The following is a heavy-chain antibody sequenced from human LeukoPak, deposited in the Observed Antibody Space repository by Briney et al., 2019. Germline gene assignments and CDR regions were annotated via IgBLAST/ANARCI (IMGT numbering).Heavy chain of an antibody. J-gene: IGHJ4*02. CDR2: IKQDGSEK. CDR3: ARARAQTFSFDSSGYYLDY. CDR1: GFTFSSYW. Sequence: GGSLRLSCAASGFTFSSYWMSWVRQAPGKGLEWVANIKQDGSEKYYVDSVKGRFTISRDNAKNSLSLQMNTLRAEDTAVFYCARARAQTFSFDSSGYYLDYWGQGALVTVSS. D-gene: IGHD3-22*01. V-gene: IGHV3-7*01.